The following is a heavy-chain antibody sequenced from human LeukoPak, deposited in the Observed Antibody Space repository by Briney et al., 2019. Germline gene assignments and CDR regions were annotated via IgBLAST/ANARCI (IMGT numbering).Heavy chain of an antibody. D-gene: IGHD3-3*01. J-gene: IGHJ4*02. CDR1: GGSISSSSYY. Sequence: PSETLSLTCTVSGGSISSSSYYWGWIRQPPGKGLEWIGSIYYSGSTYYNPSLKSRVTISVDTSKNQFSLKLSSVTAADTAVYYCARGALEYYDFWSGETYYFDYWGQGTLVTVSS. V-gene: IGHV4-39*07. CDR3: ARGALEYYDFWSGETYYFDY. CDR2: IYYSGST.